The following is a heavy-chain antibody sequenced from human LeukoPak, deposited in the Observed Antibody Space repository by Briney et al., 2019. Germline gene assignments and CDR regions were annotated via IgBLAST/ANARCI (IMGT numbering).Heavy chain of an antibody. J-gene: IGHJ4*02. Sequence: GGSLRLSCAASGFTFSSYGMHWVRQAPGKGLEWVAVISYDGSNKYYADSVKGRFTISRDNSKNTLYLQMNSLRAEDTAVYYCAKDAAAGTRPYYSDYWGQGTLVTVSS. CDR3: AKDAAAGTRPYYSDY. V-gene: IGHV3-30*18. CDR1: GFTFSSYG. D-gene: IGHD6-13*01. CDR2: ISYDGSNK.